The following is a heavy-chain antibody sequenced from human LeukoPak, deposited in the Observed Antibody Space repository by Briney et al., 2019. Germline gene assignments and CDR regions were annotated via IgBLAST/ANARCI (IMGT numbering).Heavy chain of an antibody. J-gene: IGHJ4*02. CDR1: GFTVSSNY. D-gene: IGHD4-17*01. CDR2: IYSGGST. Sequence: GGSLRLFCAASGFTVSSNYMSWVRQAPGKGLEWVSVIYSGGSTYYADSVKGRFTISRDNSKNTLYLQMNSLRAEDTAVYYCASTFYGDSPPYWGQGTLVTVSS. CDR3: ASTFYGDSPPY. V-gene: IGHV3-66*01.